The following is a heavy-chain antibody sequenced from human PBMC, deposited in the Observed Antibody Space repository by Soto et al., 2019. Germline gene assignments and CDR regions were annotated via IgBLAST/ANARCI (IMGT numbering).Heavy chain of an antibody. CDR2: IYHTGST. D-gene: IGHD2-15*01. Sequence: QVQLQESGPGLVKPSETLSLTCNVSGDSLNSGAYYWTWIRQSPGRVLEWIGHIYHTGSTNYNPSLRSRLTISLDTSKNHFSLTLRSVNAVDTGVYDCARSWGGDGYSHWGQGTLVTVSS. J-gene: IGHJ4*02. CDR1: GDSLNSGAYY. CDR3: ARSWGGDGYSH. V-gene: IGHV4-61*03.